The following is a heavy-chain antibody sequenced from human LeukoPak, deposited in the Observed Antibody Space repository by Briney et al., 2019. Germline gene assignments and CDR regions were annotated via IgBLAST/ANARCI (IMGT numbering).Heavy chain of an antibody. J-gene: IGHJ5*02. CDR2: TRYDGSKK. Sequence: PGGSLRLSCGASGFTFSSYGMHWVRQAPGKGLEWVAFTRYDGSKKYYADSVKGRFTISRDNSKNTLYLQMDSLRAEDTAVYYCAKGLYYYDSSGYPSWGQGTLVTVSS. V-gene: IGHV3-30*02. D-gene: IGHD3-22*01. CDR1: GFTFSSYG. CDR3: AKGLYYYDSSGYPS.